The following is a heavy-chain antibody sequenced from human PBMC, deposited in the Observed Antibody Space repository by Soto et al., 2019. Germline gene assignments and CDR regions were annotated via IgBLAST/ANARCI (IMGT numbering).Heavy chain of an antibody. V-gene: IGHV4-38-2*01. CDR3: ARGRGFYDSSGYYYGDAFDI. J-gene: IGHJ3*02. CDR2: IYHSGST. Sequence: SETLSLTCAVSGYSISSGYYWGWIRQPPGKGLGWIGSIYHSGSTYYNPSLKSRVTISVDTSKNQFSLKLSSVTAADTAVYYCARGRGFYDSSGYYYGDAFDIWGQGTMVTVSS. D-gene: IGHD3-22*01. CDR1: GYSISSGYY.